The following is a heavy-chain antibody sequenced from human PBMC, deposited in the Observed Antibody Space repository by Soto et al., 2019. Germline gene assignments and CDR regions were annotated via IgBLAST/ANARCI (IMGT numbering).Heavy chain of an antibody. Sequence: SETLALTCTVSGGSVSSGSYYWSWIRQPPGKGREWIGYIYYSGSTNYNPSLKSRVTISVDTSKNQFSLKLSSVTAADTAVYYCARGAGCSGGSCSQNWIEPRGQATLVTLSS. CDR2: IYYSGST. V-gene: IGHV4-61*01. D-gene: IGHD2-15*01. J-gene: IGHJ5*02. CDR3: ARGAGCSGGSCSQNWIEP. CDR1: GGSVSSGSYY.